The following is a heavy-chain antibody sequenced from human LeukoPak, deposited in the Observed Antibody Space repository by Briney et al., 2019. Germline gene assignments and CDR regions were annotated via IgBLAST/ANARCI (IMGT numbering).Heavy chain of an antibody. V-gene: IGHV4-4*02. D-gene: IGHD3-22*01. CDR2: VYHDGST. CDR3: VTYYFDSSGPKKNY. J-gene: IGHJ4*02. Sequence: SETLSLTCAVSGESISSGTWWNWVRQPPGKGLEWIGEVYHDGSTKCNPSLKSRVTMSVDKSSNQFSLNLNSVTAADTAVYYCVTYYFDSSGPKKNYWGQGTLVTVSS. CDR1: GESISSGTW.